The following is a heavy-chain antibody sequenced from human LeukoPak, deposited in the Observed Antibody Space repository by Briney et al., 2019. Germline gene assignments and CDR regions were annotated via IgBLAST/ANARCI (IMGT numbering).Heavy chain of an antibody. Sequence: GGSLRLSCAASGFTFSSYSMNWVRQAPGKGLEWVSSISSSSSYIYYADSVKGRFTISRDNAKNSLYLQMNSLRAEDTAVYYCASGTTFCGGDCYTDAFDTWGQGTMVTVSS. J-gene: IGHJ3*02. CDR1: GFTFSSYS. V-gene: IGHV3-21*01. D-gene: IGHD2-21*01. CDR2: ISSSSSYI. CDR3: ASGTTFCGGDCYTDAFDT.